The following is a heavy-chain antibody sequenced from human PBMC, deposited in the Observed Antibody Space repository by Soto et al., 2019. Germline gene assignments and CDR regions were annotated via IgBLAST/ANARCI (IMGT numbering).Heavy chain of an antibody. V-gene: IGHV3-30-3*01. CDR1: GFTFSSYA. Sequence: QVQLVESGGGVVQPGRSLRLSCAASGFTFSSYAMHWVRQAPGKGLEWVAVISYDGSNKYYADSVKGRFTISRDNYKNTLYLQMNSLRAEDTAVYFCARGVDDYGDYNWGQGTLVTVSS. J-gene: IGHJ4*02. CDR2: ISYDGSNK. D-gene: IGHD4-17*01. CDR3: ARGVDDYGDYN.